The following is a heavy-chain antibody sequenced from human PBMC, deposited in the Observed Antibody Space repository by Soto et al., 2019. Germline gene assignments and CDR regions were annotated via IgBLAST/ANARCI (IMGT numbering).Heavy chain of an antibody. Sequence: SETLSLTCTVSSGSISSDSWWSWVRQTPGKGLEWIGEIYHIGNTNYNPSLKSRVTISVDKSKNQFSLKLTSVTAADTAVYYCVSNQQRQLVGGTVFYFDLWGRGTLVTVSS. J-gene: IGHJ2*01. V-gene: IGHV4-4*02. CDR3: VSNQQRQLVGGTVFYFDL. D-gene: IGHD6-13*01. CDR2: IYHIGNT. CDR1: SGSISSDSW.